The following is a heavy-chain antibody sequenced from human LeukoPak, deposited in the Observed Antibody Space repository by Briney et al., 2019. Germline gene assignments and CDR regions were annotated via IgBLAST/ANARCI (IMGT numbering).Heavy chain of an antibody. CDR2: IIPILGIA. D-gene: IGHD6-13*01. V-gene: IGHV1-69*02. J-gene: IGHJ4*02. CDR1: GGTFSSYT. Sequence: SVKVSCKASGGTFSSYTISWVRQAPGQGLEWMGRIIPILGIANYAQRFQGRVTITADKSTSTAYMELSSLRSEDTAVYYRARVGAAAGDSYWGQGTLVTVSS. CDR3: ARVGAAAGDSY.